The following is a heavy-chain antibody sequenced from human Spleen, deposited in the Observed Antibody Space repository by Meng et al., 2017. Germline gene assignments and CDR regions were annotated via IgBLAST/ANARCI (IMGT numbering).Heavy chain of an antibody. CDR2: INHSGST. CDR3: ARGPTTMAHDFDY. CDR1: GGSFSDYY. J-gene: IGHJ4*02. V-gene: IGHV4-34*01. D-gene: IGHD4-11*01. Sequence: QVWLQQWGAGLLKPSEPLSLTCVVSGGSFSDYYWSWIRQPPGKGLEWIGEINHSGSTNYNPSLESRATISVDTSQNNLSLKLSSVTAADSAVYYCARGPTTMAHDFDYWGQGTLVTVSS.